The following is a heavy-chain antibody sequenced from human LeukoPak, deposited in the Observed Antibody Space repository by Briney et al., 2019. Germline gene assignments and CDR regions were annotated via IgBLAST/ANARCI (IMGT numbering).Heavy chain of an antibody. V-gene: IGHV3-23*01. D-gene: IGHD2-2*01. CDR1: GFTFNRYD. J-gene: IGHJ6*03. CDR2: YSCSCGST. CDR3: AKIATSIYYYYMDV. Sequence: GVPVRLPCGASGFTFNRYDVIWVRGARGKGGVGFSHYSCSCGSTYCADSVKPRFTISRESSKHTLYLQINSLRAEDTAVYYCAKIATSIYYYYMDVWGKGTTVTVSS.